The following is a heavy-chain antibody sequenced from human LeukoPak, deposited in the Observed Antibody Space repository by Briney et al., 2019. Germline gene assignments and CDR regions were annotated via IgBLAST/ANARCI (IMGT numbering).Heavy chain of an antibody. D-gene: IGHD4-11*01. CDR2: VYYNGDI. Sequence: SETLSLACSVSGVPISTYYWSWIRQSPGKRLEWIAYVYYNGDIMYNPSLKSRVTISLDTSKNQFSLNMASVTAADTAVYFCARDKAVTTELTQYFHHWGQGTLVTVSS. CDR1: GVPISTYY. J-gene: IGHJ1*01. V-gene: IGHV4-59*01. CDR3: ARDKAVTTELTQYFHH.